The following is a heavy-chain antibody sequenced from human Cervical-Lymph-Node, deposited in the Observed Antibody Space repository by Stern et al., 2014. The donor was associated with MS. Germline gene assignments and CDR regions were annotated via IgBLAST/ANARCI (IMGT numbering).Heavy chain of an antibody. V-gene: IGHV5-10-1*01. CDR3: ARRCSRRIDAFDI. CDR2: IDPSDSYT. J-gene: IGHJ3*02. D-gene: IGHD2-15*01. Sequence: VQLVQSGAEVKKPGASLKISCKGSGYSFTSYLISWVRQMPGKRLEWMGGIDPSDSYTNDSPALHGHATNSDDTSISPAHLPRSSLKASDNAMYYCARRCSRRIDAFDIWGQGTMVTVSS. CDR1: GYSFTSYL.